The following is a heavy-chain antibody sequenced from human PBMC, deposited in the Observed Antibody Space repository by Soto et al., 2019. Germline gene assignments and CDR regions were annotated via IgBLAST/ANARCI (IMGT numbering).Heavy chain of an antibody. J-gene: IGHJ4*02. V-gene: IGHV3-21*01. D-gene: IGHD2-15*01. Sequence: GGSLRLSCAASGFTFSSYSMNWVRQAPGKGLEWVSSISSSSSYIYYADSVKGRFTISRDNAKNSLYLQMNSLRAEDTAVYYCARDCSGGSCYWDYFDYWGQGTLVTVSS. CDR3: ARDCSGGSCYWDYFDY. CDR2: ISSSSSYI. CDR1: GFTFSSYS.